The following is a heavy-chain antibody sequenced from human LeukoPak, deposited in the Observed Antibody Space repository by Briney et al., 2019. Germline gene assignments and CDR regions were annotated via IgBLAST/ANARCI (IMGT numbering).Heavy chain of an antibody. J-gene: IGHJ6*02. CDR3: ARGLNVLRYFDWLPMDV. Sequence: ASVKVSCKASGYTFTGYYMHWVRQAPGQGLEWMGWINPNSGNTGYAQKFQGRVTMTRNTSISTAYMELSSLRSEDTAVYYCARGLNVLRYFDWLPMDVWGQGTTVTVSS. CDR2: INPNSGNT. V-gene: IGHV1-8*02. CDR1: GYTFTGYY. D-gene: IGHD3-9*01.